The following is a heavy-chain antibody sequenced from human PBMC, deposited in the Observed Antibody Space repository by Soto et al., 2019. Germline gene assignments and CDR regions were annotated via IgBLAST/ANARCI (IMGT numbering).Heavy chain of an antibody. V-gene: IGHV5-51*01. D-gene: IGHD3-16*01. Sequence: GESLKISCKGSGDSFTSYWSGWVRQMPGKGLEWMGIIYPGDSDTRYSPSFQGQVTISADKSISTAYLQWSSLKASDTAMYYCARLGGSYRYYYYYGMDVWGQGTTVTVSS. CDR3: ARLGGSYRYYYYYGMDV. J-gene: IGHJ6*02. CDR1: GDSFTSYW. CDR2: IYPGDSDT.